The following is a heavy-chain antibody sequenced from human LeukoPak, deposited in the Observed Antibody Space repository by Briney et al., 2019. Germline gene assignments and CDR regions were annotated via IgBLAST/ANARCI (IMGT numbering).Heavy chain of an antibody. J-gene: IGHJ4*02. CDR2: ISGSGGST. CDR1: GFTFSSYG. V-gene: IGHV3-23*01. CDR3: AKSLGIVVVTANFDS. D-gene: IGHD2-21*02. Sequence: GGSLRLSCAASGFTFSSYGMSWVRQAPGKGLEWVPAISGSGGSTYYADSVKGRFTISRDNSKNTLYLQMSSLRAEDTAVYYCAKSLGIVVVTANFDSWGQGTLVSVSS.